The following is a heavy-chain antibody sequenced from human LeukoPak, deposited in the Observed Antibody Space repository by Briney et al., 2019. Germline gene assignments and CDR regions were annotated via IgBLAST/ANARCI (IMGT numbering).Heavy chain of an antibody. CDR1: GGSISSSSYY. CDR3: VRHNSSSWYEHFDY. D-gene: IGHD6-13*01. V-gene: IGHV4-39*01. Sequence: SETLSLTCTVSGGSISSSSYYWGWIRQPPGKGLEWIGSIYYSGSTYYNPSLKSRVTISVDTSKNQFSLKLSSVTAADTAVYYCVRHNSSSWYEHFDYWGQGTPVTVSS. CDR2: IYYSGST. J-gene: IGHJ4*02.